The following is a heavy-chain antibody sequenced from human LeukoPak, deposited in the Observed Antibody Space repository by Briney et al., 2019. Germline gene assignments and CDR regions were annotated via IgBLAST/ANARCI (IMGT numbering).Heavy chain of an antibody. J-gene: IGHJ4*02. D-gene: IGHD2-21*02. Sequence: GGSPRLSCVASGFSTTSYAMSWVRQAPGKGLEWVSGISGSGASTYYADPVKGRFTISRDNSKNTLHLQMNSLRAEDTAVYYCAKGCGGDCYPTDFWGQGTLVAVSS. CDR1: GFSTTSYA. CDR2: ISGSGAST. CDR3: AKGCGGDCYPTDF. V-gene: IGHV3-23*01.